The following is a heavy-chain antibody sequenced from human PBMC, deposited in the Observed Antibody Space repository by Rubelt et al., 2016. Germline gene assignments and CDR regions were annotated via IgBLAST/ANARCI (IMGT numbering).Heavy chain of an antibody. J-gene: IGHJ4*02. D-gene: IGHD3-10*01. V-gene: IGHV4-39*07. CDR2: IYYSGST. CDR3: ARRGVSGYVDS. Sequence: QVQLKESGPGLVKPSETLSLTCSVSGGSITDGTYYWTWIRQPPGKGLEWIGSIYYSGSTNYNPSLKSRVTILVDTSKNQFSLKLSSVTAADTAVYYCARRGVSGYVDSWGQGTLVTVSS. CDR1: GGSITDGTYY.